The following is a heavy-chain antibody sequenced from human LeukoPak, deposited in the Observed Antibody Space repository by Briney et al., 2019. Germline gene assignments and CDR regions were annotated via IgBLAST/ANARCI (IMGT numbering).Heavy chain of an antibody. CDR3: AKYARWLQLEASFDY. CDR1: GFTFSDYS. V-gene: IGHV3-53*01. J-gene: IGHJ4*02. CDR2: IYSGGGT. D-gene: IGHD5-24*01. Sequence: GGSLRLSCAASGFTFSDYSMNWVRQAPGKGLEWVSVIYSGGGTYYADSVKGRFTISRDNSKNTVYLQMNSLRAEDTAVYYCAKYARWLQLEASFDYWGQGTLVTVSS.